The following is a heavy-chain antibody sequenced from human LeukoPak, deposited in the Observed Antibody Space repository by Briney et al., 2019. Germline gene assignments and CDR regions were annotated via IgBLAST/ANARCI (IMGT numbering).Heavy chain of an antibody. D-gene: IGHD2-2*01. Sequence: SQTLSLTCTVSGGSINSGNYYWSWIRQPAGEGLEWIGRIHTSGSTNSNPSLKSRVTISVDTSKNQFSLKLSSVTAADTAVYYCARGAQVVPASVWFDPWGQGALVTVSS. J-gene: IGHJ5*02. V-gene: IGHV4-61*02. CDR1: GGSINSGNYY. CDR2: IHTSGST. CDR3: ARGAQVVPASVWFDP.